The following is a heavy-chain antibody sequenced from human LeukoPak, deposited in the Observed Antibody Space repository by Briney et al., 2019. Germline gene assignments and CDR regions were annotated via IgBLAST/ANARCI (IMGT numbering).Heavy chain of an antibody. Sequence: PSGTLSLTCTVSGGSISSSSYYWGWIRQPPGKGLEWIGTIYYSGTTYYNPSLTGRVTISVDASKNQFSLKLSSVTAADTAVYYCARGYSYGGSYFDYWGQGTLVTVSS. J-gene: IGHJ4*02. CDR2: IYYSGTT. CDR1: GGSISSSSYY. D-gene: IGHD5-18*01. CDR3: ARGYSYGGSYFDY. V-gene: IGHV4-39*01.